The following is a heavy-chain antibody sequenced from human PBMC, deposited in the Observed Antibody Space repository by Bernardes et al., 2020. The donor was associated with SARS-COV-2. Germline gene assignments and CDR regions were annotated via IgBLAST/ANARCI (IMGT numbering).Heavy chain of an antibody. CDR1: GVIFKAHY. D-gene: IGHD3-10*01. V-gene: IGHV3-72*01. J-gene: IGHJ4*02. CDR3: VAMIRGGGF. CDR2: VKDKPNNYAT. Sequence: GGFLRLSCGVSGVIFKAHYIDWALPAPGKGLEWVGRVKDKPNNYATQLAASVTGRFSISRDDSKNSVYLQMDSLKSEDTAMYYCVAMIRGGGFWGQGTLVTVPS.